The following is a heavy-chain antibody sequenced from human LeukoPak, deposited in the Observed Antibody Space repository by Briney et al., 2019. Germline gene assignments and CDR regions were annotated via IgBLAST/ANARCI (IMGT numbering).Heavy chain of an antibody. V-gene: IGHV1-18*01. J-gene: IGHJ6*03. CDR2: MSGYSGST. Sequence: ASVKVSCKASGYTFSDYGITWVRQAPGQGLEWMGSMSGYSGSTDYAQRLKGRVIMTRDTSTRTAYMELRSLRSDDTAVYYCARIKHKYYHYYLDVWGKGTTVTVSS. CDR1: GYTFSDYG. CDR3: ARIKHKYYHYYLDV.